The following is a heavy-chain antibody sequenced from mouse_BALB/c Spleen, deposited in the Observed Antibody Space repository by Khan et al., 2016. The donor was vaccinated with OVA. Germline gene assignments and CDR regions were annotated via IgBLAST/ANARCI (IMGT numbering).Heavy chain of an antibody. J-gene: IGHJ4*01. D-gene: IGHD2-12*01. CDR1: GFSLTNYG. Sequence: QVQLKESGPGLVAPSQSLSITCTISGFSLTNYGVHWVRQPPGKGLEWLVVIWRDGSTTYNSALKYRLTVTKDNSTSQVFLEMNSLQTDDTAMSFCARQPYDRYNIMAYWGQGTSVTVSS. CDR3: ARQPYDRYNIMAY. V-gene: IGHV2-6-1*01. CDR2: IWRDGST.